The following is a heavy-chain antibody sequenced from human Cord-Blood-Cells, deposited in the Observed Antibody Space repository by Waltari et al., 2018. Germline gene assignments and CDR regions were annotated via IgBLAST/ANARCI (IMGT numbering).Heavy chain of an antibody. D-gene: IGHD1-1*01. Sequence: QVQLQQWGAGLLKPSETLSLTCAVYGGSFSGYYWSWIRQPPGKGLEWIGEINHSGSTNYNPSLKSRVTISVDTSKNQFSLKLSSVTAADTAVYYCARVLTVVTNDPWYFDYWGQGTLVTVSS. CDR1: GGSFSGYY. CDR2: INHSGST. CDR3: ARVLTVVTNDPWYFDY. J-gene: IGHJ4*02. V-gene: IGHV4-34*01.